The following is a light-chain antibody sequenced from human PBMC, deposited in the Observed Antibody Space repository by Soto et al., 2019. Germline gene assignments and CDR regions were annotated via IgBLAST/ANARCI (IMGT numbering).Light chain of an antibody. CDR3: SSYTGSSTYVV. J-gene: IGLJ2*01. CDR2: DVS. V-gene: IGLV2-14*01. Sequence: QSALTQPASVSGSPGQSITMSCTGTSSDVGGYNYVSWYQQHPGKAPKLMIYDVSNRPSGVSNRFSGSKSANTASLTISRLQAEDEADYYCSSYTGSSTYVVFGGGTKLTVL. CDR1: SSDVGGYNY.